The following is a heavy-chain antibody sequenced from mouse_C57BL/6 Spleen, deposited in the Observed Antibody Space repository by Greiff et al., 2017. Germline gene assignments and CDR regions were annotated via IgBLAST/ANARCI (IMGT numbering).Heavy chain of an antibody. CDR1: GYTFTSYG. CDR3: ARRDYFGSSYEDWYFDV. Sequence: VQLQQSGAELARPGASVKLSCKASGYTFTSYGISWVKQRTGQGLEWIGEIYPRSGNTYHNEKFKGKATLTADKSSSTAYMELRSLTSEDSAVYFCARRDYFGSSYEDWYFDVWGTGTTVTVSS. J-gene: IGHJ1*03. CDR2: IYPRSGNT. V-gene: IGHV1-81*01. D-gene: IGHD1-1*01.